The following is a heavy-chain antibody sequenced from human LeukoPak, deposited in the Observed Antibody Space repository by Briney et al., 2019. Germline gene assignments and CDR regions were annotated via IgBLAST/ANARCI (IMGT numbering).Heavy chain of an antibody. CDR3: AKDLHYGSADY. D-gene: IGHD3-10*01. CDR1: GFTFSNYW. J-gene: IGHJ4*02. CDR2: INPDGSTT. V-gene: IGHV3-74*01. Sequence: PGGSLRLSCAASGFTFSNYWIHWVRQDPGKGLVWVSFINPDGSTTNYADSVKGRFTISRDNAKNALYLQMNSLRAEDTAVYYCAKDLHYGSADYWGQGTLVTVSS.